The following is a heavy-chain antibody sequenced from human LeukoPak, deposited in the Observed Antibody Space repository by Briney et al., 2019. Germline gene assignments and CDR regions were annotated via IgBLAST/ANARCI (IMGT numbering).Heavy chain of an antibody. Sequence: GGSLRLSCAASGFTFSSYGMHWVRQAPGKGLEWVAVISYDGSNKYYADSVKGRFTISRDNSKNTLYLQMNSLRAEDTAVYYCAKDAGKAGYSSGCTGYWGQGTLVTVSS. J-gene: IGHJ4*02. D-gene: IGHD6-19*01. CDR2: ISYDGSNK. CDR3: AKDAGKAGYSSGCTGY. CDR1: GFTFSSYG. V-gene: IGHV3-30*18.